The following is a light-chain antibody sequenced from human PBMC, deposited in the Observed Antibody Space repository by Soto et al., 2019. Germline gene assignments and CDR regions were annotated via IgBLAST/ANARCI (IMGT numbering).Light chain of an antibody. J-gene: IGKJ1*01. V-gene: IGKV3-15*01. CDR3: QQYNTWPGT. Sequence: ETVMTQSPATLSVSPGERATLSCRASQSVSGNLAWYQQKPGQAPRLLIYGGSTRATGIPARFSGSGSGTEFSLIISSLQSEDFAVYYCQQYNTWPGTFGQGKKVEIK. CDR2: GGS. CDR1: QSVSGN.